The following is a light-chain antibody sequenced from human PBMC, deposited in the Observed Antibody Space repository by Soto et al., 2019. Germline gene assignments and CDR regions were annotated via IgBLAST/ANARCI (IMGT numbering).Light chain of an antibody. CDR1: QSVSKN. CDR3: PQSDSSPQT. V-gene: IGKV1-39*01. J-gene: IGKJ1*01. Sequence: IHMTQSPSSLSASLGYRVTITCRSSQSVSKNLNWYQQKPGKAPKLLIYGASSLQSGVPSRFSGSGSWTDFTLTISSLQPEDFAIYYCPQSDSSPQTFGQGPKVDIK. CDR2: GAS.